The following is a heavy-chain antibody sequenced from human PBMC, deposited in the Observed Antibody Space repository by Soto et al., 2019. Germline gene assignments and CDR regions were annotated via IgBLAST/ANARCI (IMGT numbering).Heavy chain of an antibody. CDR2: IIPMFGTP. D-gene: IGHD3-22*01. Sequence: QVQLVQSGAEVRKPGSSVKVSCKGSGGTFSSYAISWVRQAPGKGLEWMGGIIPMFGTPNYAQKFQGRVTITADKSTNTTYIELKSLTSVDSAVYYCARADVYNYVSNSYQYWYFDLWGRGTLVTVSS. J-gene: IGHJ2*01. CDR3: ARADVYNYVSNSYQYWYFDL. V-gene: IGHV1-69*06. CDR1: GGTFSSYA.